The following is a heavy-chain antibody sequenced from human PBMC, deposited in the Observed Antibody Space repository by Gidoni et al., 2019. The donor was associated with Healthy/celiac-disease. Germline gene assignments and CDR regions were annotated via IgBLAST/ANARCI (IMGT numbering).Heavy chain of an antibody. V-gene: IGHV3-30-3*01. D-gene: IGHD2-2*01. J-gene: IGHJ6*02. CDR2: ISYDGSNK. Sequence: QVQLVESGGGVVQPGRSLRLSCAASGFTFRSSAMHWVRQAPGKGLEWVAVISYDGSNKYYADAVKGRFTISRDNSKNTLYLQMNSLRAEDTAVYYCARTRGDVGGYQLPPGPSYYYYGMDVWGQGTTVTVSS. CDR1: GFTFRSSA. CDR3: ARTRGDVGGYQLPPGPSYYYYGMDV.